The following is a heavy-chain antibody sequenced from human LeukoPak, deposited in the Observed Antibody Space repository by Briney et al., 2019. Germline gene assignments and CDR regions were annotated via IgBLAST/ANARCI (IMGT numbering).Heavy chain of an antibody. CDR3: ARDRGSGYVWDAFDI. CDR2: ISAYNGNT. CDR1: GYTFTSYG. Sequence: EASVKVSCKASGYTFTSYGISWVRQAPGQGLEWMGWISAYNGNTNYAQKLQGRVTMTTDTSTSTAYMELRSLRSDDTAVYYCARDRGSGYVWDAFDIWGQGTMVTVSS. J-gene: IGHJ3*02. V-gene: IGHV1-18*01. D-gene: IGHD3-22*01.